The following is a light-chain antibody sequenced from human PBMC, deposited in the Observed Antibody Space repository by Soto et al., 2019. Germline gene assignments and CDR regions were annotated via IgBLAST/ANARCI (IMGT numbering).Light chain of an antibody. CDR2: RAS. J-gene: IGKJ4*01. V-gene: IGKV3-20*01. CDR3: QQYDSSPLT. Sequence: EIVLTQSPDTLSLSPGERATLSCRASQSVSSSFLAWYQQKPGQAPRLLIYRASSRATGIPDRFTGSGSGTDFTLTISRLEPEDFAVYYCQQYDSSPLTFGGGTKVEI. CDR1: QSVSSSF.